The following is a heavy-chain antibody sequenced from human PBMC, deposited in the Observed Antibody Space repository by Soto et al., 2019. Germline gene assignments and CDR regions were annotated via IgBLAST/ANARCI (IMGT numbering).Heavy chain of an antibody. D-gene: IGHD3-10*01. J-gene: IGHJ6*02. V-gene: IGHV3-30-3*01. Sequence: GGSLRLSCAASGFTFSSYAMHWVRQAPGKGLEWVAVISYDGSNKYYADSVKGRFTISRDNSKNTLYLQMNSLRAEDTAVYYCARDGSGGNDCCYGMDVWGQGTPVTVSS. CDR1: GFTFSSYA. CDR3: ARDGSGGNDCCYGMDV. CDR2: ISYDGSNK.